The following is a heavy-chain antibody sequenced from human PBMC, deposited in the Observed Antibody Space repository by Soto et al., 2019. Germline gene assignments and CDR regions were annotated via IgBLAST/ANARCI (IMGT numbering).Heavy chain of an antibody. CDR2: IWYDGSNK. V-gene: IGHV3-33*01. D-gene: IGHD1-26*01. J-gene: IGHJ6*02. CDR1: GFTFSSYG. CDR3: ARERWELLLDYHYGMDV. Sequence: QVQLVESGGGVVQPGRSLRLSCAASGFTFSSYGMHWVRQAPGKGLEWVAVIWYDGSNKYYADSVKGRFTISRDNSKNTPYQQMNSLQAEDTPVYYCARERWELLLDYHYGMDVGGQGPTVTVSS.